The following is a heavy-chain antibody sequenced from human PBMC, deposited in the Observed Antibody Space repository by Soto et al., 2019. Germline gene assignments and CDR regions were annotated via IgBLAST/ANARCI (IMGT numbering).Heavy chain of an antibody. CDR2: ISGSGSTI. D-gene: IGHD3-9*01. CDR1: GFTFSSYA. CDR3: SYDTFGDKDF. J-gene: IGHJ4*02. V-gene: IGHV3-23*01. Sequence: GGSLRLSCAASGFTFSSYAVSWVRQAPGKGPEWISSISGSGSTIYYADSVKGRFTISRDNSKNTLYLQMNSLGVEDTALYYCSYDTFGDKDFWGQGTPVTVSS.